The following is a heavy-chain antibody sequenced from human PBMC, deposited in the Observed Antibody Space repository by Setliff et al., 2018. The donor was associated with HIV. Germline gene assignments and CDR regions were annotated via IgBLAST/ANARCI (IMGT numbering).Heavy chain of an antibody. V-gene: IGHV4-61*09. D-gene: IGHD1-1*01. J-gene: IGHJ5*02. Sequence: SETLSLTCTVSGDSISSGSYYWSWIRQPAGKGLEWIGHVYTSGSTDYNPSLNSRLTISIDTSRNQFSLRLNSVTAADTAVYYCARGGQLVDNWFDPWGQGTLVTVSS. CDR2: VYTSGST. CDR1: GDSISSGSYY. CDR3: ARGGQLVDNWFDP.